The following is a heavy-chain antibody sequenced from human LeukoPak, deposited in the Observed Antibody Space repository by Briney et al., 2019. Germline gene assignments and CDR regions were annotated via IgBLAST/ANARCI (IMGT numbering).Heavy chain of an antibody. CDR2: IKQDGSEK. J-gene: IGHJ4*02. V-gene: IGHV3-7*03. CDR3: ARDRARTGTTLLDY. CDR1: GFTFGTYW. Sequence: GGSLRLSCAASGFTFGTYWMSWVRQAPGKGLEWVANIKQDGSEKDYVDSVKGRFTISRDSAKNSLYLQMNSPRVEDTAVYYCARDRARTGTTLLDYWGQGTLVIVSS. D-gene: IGHD1-1*01.